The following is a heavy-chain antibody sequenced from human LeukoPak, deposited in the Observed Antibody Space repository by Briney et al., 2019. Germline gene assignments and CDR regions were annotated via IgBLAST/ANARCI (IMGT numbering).Heavy chain of an antibody. CDR1: GYTFTSYA. J-gene: IGHJ4*02. V-gene: IGHV1-3*01. D-gene: IGHD6-13*01. CDR2: INAGNGNT. Sequence: GASVKVSCKASGYTFTSYAMHWVRQAPGQRFEWMGWINAGNGNTKYSQKFQGRVTITRDTSASTAYMELSSLRSEDTAVYYCARDLLIAAARTDWDYWGQGTLVTVSS. CDR3: ARDLLIAAARTDWDY.